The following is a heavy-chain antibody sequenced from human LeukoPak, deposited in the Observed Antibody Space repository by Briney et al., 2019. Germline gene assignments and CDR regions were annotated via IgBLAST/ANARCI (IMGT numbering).Heavy chain of an antibody. Sequence: PSETLSLTCAVSSYSISSDYYWGWIRQPPGQGLEWIGTIFHSGSTYYNPSPVSRVSMSVDTSKNQFSLKLYSVTAADTAVYSCARHSQWGLVPWTFDIWGRGTMVTVSS. CDR1: SYSISSDYY. CDR3: ARHSQWGLVPWTFDI. J-gene: IGHJ3*02. CDR2: IFHSGST. V-gene: IGHV4-38-2*01. D-gene: IGHD2-21*01.